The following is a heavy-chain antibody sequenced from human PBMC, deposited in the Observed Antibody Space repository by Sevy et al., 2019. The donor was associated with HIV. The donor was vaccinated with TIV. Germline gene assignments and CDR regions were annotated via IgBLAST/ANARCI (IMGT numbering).Heavy chain of an antibody. V-gene: IGHV3-21*01. D-gene: IGHD3-22*01. CDR2: ISSSSSYI. CDR3: AGENYYDSEGYRFDY. Sequence: GGSLRLSCAASGFIFSNYNMNWVRQAPGKGLEWVSSISSSSSYIYYADSVKGRFTISRDNAKNSLYLHMNSLRAEDTAVPYCAGENYYDSEGYRFDYWGQGTLVTVSS. CDR1: GFIFSNYN. J-gene: IGHJ4*02.